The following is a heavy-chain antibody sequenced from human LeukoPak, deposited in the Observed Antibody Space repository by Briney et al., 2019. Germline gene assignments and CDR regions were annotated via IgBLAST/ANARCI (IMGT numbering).Heavy chain of an antibody. J-gene: IGHJ3*02. CDR3: AKSNGYGLVDI. CDR1: GGSISSYY. V-gene: IGHV4-4*07. D-gene: IGHD3-10*01. CDR2: IYTSGST. Sequence: SETLSLTCTVSGGSISSYYWSWIRQPAGKGLEWIGRIYTSGSTNYNPSLKSRVTMAVDTSKNQFSLKLNSVTAADTAVYYCAKSNGYGLVDIWGQGTMVTVSS.